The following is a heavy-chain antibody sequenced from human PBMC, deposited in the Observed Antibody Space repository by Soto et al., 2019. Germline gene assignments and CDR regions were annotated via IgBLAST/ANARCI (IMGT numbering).Heavy chain of an antibody. CDR2: IYWDDDM. D-gene: IGHD3-10*01. CDR3: VLHGGYDAFDI. J-gene: IGHJ3*02. Sequence: QITLKESGPTLVKPTQTLTLTCTFSGFSLSTSGVGVGWIRQPPGKALEWLALIYWDDDMRYSPSLKGRLTITKDTSKNQVVLTMTNMDPVDTATYYCVLHGGYDAFDIWGQGTMVTVSS. V-gene: IGHV2-5*02. CDR1: GFSLSTSGVG.